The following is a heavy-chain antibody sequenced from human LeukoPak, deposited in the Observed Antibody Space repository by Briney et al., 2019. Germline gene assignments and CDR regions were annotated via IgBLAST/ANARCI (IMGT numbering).Heavy chain of an antibody. CDR2: ISAYNGNT. V-gene: IGHV1-18*01. J-gene: IGHJ4*02. CDR1: GYTFTSYG. CDR3: ARGGRITMVRGVNDY. Sequence: ASVKVSCKASGYTFTSYGISWVRQAPGQGLEWMGWISAYNGNTNYAQKLQGRVTMTTDTFTSTAYMELRSLRSDDTAVYYCARGGRITMVRGVNDYWGQGTLVTVSS. D-gene: IGHD3-10*01.